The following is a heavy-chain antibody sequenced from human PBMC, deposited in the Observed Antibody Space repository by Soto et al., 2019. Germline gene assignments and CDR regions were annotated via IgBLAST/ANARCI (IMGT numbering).Heavy chain of an antibody. CDR1: GFTFSDYY. CDR2: ISSSGSTR. J-gene: IGHJ4*02. Sequence: GGSLRLSCAASGFTFSDYYMSWIRQAPGKWMEWVSYISSSGSTRYYEGSVKGRFTISRDNAKNSLYLQMNSLRAEDTAVYYCARDLDPWQMATIAPAGYFDYWGQGTLVTVSS. V-gene: IGHV3-11*01. D-gene: IGHD5-12*01. CDR3: ARDLDPWQMATIAPAGYFDY.